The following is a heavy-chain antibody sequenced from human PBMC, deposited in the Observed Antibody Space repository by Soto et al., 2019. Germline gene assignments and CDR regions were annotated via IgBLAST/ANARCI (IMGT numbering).Heavy chain of an antibody. CDR3: ARGHYSSGWYPTVGYFDY. V-gene: IGHV1-18*01. CDR2: ISAYNGNT. Sequence: QVQLVQSGAEVKKPGASVMVSCKASGYTFTSYGISWVRQAPGQGLEWMGWISAYNGNTNYAQKLQGRVTMTTDTSTSTAYMELRSLRSDDTAVYYCARGHYSSGWYPTVGYFDYWGQGTLVTVSS. J-gene: IGHJ4*02. CDR1: GYTFTSYG. D-gene: IGHD6-19*01.